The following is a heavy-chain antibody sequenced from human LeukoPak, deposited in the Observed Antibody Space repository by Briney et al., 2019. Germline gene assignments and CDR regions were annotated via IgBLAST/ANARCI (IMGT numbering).Heavy chain of an antibody. Sequence: SETLSLTCTVSGGSISSYYWSWIRQPPGKGLEWIGYIYYSGSTNYNPSLKSRVTISVDTSKNQFSLKLSSVTAADTAVYYCARAAAMYYYDSSGYYDYWDQGTLVTVSS. J-gene: IGHJ4*02. CDR1: GGSISSYY. CDR3: ARAAAMYYYDSSGYYDY. V-gene: IGHV4-59*01. D-gene: IGHD3-22*01. CDR2: IYYSGST.